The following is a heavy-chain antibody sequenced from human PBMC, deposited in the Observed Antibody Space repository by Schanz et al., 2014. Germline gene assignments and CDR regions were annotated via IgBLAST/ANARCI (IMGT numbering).Heavy chain of an antibody. V-gene: IGHV3-11*01. CDR1: GFTFRTYL. CDR2: ISSSSSTI. Sequence: QAELVESGGGLVKPGGSLRLSCAASGFTFRTYLMNWVRQAPGKGLEWVSFISSSSSTIYYADSVKGRFTISRDNAKNSVYLQMNSLRVEDTAVYYCARYGFRKFGVVYGLAVWGQGTTVTVS. CDR3: ARYGFRKFGVVYGLAV. J-gene: IGHJ6*02. D-gene: IGHD3-3*01.